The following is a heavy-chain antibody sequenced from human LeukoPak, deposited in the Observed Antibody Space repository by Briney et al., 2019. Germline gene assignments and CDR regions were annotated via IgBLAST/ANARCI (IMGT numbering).Heavy chain of an antibody. CDR3: ARDGELAYCGGDRCAFDI. V-gene: IGHV3-21*04. Sequence: GSLRLSCAASGFTFSSYSMNWVRQAPGKGLEWVSSISSSSGSTIYYADSVKGRFTISRDNAKNSLYLQMNSLRAEDTAVYYCARDGELAYCGGDRCAFDIWGQGTMVTVSS. J-gene: IGHJ3*02. CDR1: GFTFSSYS. D-gene: IGHD2-21*02. CDR2: ISSSSGSTI.